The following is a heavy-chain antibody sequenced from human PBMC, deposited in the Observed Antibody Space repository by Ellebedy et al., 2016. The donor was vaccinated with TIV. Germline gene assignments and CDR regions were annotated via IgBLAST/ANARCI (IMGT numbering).Heavy chain of an antibody. J-gene: IGHJ4*02. CDR2: ISSSGYYI. CDR1: GFTFNTYS. CDR3: AKDTGYCSGTSCYGVDY. Sequence: GESLKISCAASGFTFNTYSMNWVRQAPGKGLEWVSSISSSGYYIQYGDSVKGRFTISRDNSKKSLYLQMNSLRTEDTALYYCAKDTGYCSGTSCYGVDYWGQGTLVTVSS. D-gene: IGHD2-2*01. V-gene: IGHV3-21*04.